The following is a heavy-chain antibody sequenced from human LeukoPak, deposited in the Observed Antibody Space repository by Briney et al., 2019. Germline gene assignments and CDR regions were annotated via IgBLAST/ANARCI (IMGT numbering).Heavy chain of an antibody. Sequence: ASVKVSCKASVYAFTGYYMHWVRQAPGQGLEWMGWINPNSGGTNCAQKFQGRVTMTRDTSISTAYMELSGLRSDDTAVYYCAREGITTNHFFDYWGQGTLVTVSS. CDR1: VYAFTGYY. V-gene: IGHV1-2*02. CDR3: AREGITTNHFFDY. CDR2: INPNSGGT. D-gene: IGHD3-22*01. J-gene: IGHJ4*02.